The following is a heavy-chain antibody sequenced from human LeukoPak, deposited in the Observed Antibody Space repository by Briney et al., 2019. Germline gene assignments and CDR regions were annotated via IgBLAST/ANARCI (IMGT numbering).Heavy chain of an antibody. V-gene: IGHV4-59*08. CDR1: GGSISSYY. D-gene: IGHD1-26*01. CDR3: ARHSRTYYDFDY. Sequence: SSETLSLTCTVSGGSISSYYWSWIRQPPGKGLEWIGYIYYSGSTNYNPSLKSRVTISVDTSKNQFSLKLNSVTAADTAVYYCARHSRTYYDFDYWGQGTLVTVSS. J-gene: IGHJ4*02. CDR2: IYYSGST.